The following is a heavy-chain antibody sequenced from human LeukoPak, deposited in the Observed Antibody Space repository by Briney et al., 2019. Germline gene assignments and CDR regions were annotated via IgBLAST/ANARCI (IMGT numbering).Heavy chain of an antibody. V-gene: IGHV3-48*01. CDR3: ARGTYTTDY. D-gene: IGHD1-1*01. CDR2: ISGSSGTI. CDR1: GFTVSSNY. Sequence: PGGSLRLSCAASGFTVSSNYMSWVRQAPGKGLEWVSYISGSSGTIYYADSVKGRFTISRDNARNSLYLQMNSLRAEDTAVYYCARGTYTTDYWGQGTLLTVSS. J-gene: IGHJ4*02.